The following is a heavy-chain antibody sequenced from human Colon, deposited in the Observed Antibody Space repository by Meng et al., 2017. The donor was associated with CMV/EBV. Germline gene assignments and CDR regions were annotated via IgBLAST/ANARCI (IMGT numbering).Heavy chain of an antibody. D-gene: IGHD1-26*01. Sequence: SETLSLTCAVSGYFISHDYYWGWIRQPSEKGLEWIGSIHHTERSYYNQSLKSRATISVDTSKKQYYLKLRPVTAADTAMYYCARVSYSKSYYYYYGMEVWGQGTTVTVSS. CDR3: ARVSYSKSYYYYYGMEV. J-gene: IGHJ6*02. V-gene: IGHV4-38-2*01. CDR1: GYFISHDYY. CDR2: IHHTERS.